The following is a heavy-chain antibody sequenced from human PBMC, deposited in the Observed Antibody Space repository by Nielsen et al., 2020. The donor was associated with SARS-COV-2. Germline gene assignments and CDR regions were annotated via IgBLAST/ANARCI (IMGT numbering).Heavy chain of an antibody. CDR1: GFTFSNCA. CDR2: ISGGGGST. J-gene: IGHJ5*02. D-gene: IGHD6-13*01. V-gene: IGHV3-23*01. CDR3: AKDTPSSSWYH. Sequence: GESLKISCAASGFTFSNCAMTWVRQAPGKGLEWVSAISGGGGSTYYADAVRSRFTISRDNAKNSLYLQMNSLRAEDTALYYCAKDTPSSSWYHWGQGTLVTVSS.